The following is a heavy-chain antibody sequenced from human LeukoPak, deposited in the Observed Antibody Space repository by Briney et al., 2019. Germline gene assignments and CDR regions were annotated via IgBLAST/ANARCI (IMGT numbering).Heavy chain of an antibody. CDR2: IGTAGDT. D-gene: IGHD2-2*01. CDR3: ARGPARGYYYYGMDV. V-gene: IGHV3-13*01. J-gene: IGHJ6*02. Sequence: PGGSLRLSCAASGFTFSSYDMHWVRQPTGKGLEWVSAIGTAGDTYYPGSVKGRFTISRENAKNSLYLQMNSLRAGDTAVYYCARGPARGYYYYGMDVWGQGTTVTVSS. CDR1: GFTFSSYD.